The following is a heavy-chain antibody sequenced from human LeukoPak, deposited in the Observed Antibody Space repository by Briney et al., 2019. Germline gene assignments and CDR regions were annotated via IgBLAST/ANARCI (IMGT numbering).Heavy chain of an antibody. CDR1: GASISSYY. D-gene: IGHD2-21*02. V-gene: IGHV4-59*01. CDR3: AGTPRVPAGEIGTFDI. CDR2: FFYSGKT. J-gene: IGHJ3*02. Sequence: SETLSLTCTVSGASISSYYWSWIRQPPGKGLEWIGYFFYSGKTTYSPSLSSRVTISEDTSKNHVSLKLSSVTAADTAVYYCAGTPRVPAGEIGTFDIWGRGTMVTVSS.